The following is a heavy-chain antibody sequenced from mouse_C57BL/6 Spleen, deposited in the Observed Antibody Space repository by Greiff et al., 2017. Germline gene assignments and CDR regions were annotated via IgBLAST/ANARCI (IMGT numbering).Heavy chain of an antibody. J-gene: IGHJ2*01. Sequence: EVHLVESGPGLVKPSQSLSLTCSVTGYSITSGYYWNWIRQFPGNKLEWMGYISYDGSNNYNPSLKNRISITRDTSKNQFFLKLNSVTTEDTATYYCARDPSHYSNYPYFDYWGQGTTLTVSS. V-gene: IGHV3-6*01. CDR2: ISYDGSN. CDR3: ARDPSHYSNYPYFDY. D-gene: IGHD2-5*01. CDR1: GYSITSGYY.